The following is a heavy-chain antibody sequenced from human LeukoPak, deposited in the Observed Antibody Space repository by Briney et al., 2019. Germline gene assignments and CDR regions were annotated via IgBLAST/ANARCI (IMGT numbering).Heavy chain of an antibody. Sequence: GASLKVSCKASGYTFTGYYIHWVRQAPGQGLEWMGWINPNSGGTNYAQKFQGRVTMTRDTSISTAYMELSSLRSEDTAVYYCATLLRYFDWLPNWFDPWGQGTLVTVSS. V-gene: IGHV1-2*02. D-gene: IGHD3-9*01. CDR3: ATLLRYFDWLPNWFDP. CDR2: INPNSGGT. J-gene: IGHJ5*02. CDR1: GYTFTGYY.